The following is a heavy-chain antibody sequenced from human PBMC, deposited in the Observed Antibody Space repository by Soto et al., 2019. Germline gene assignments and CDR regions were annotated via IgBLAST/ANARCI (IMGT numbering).Heavy chain of an antibody. J-gene: IGHJ6*03. V-gene: IGHV4-39*01. CDR1: GGSLSRSKYY. Sequence: SENLSLTCTVSGGSLSRSKYYLGWIRQPPRKGLEWIGRIYYSGSTDYNPSLNSRVTIAVDTSKNQFSLKLSSVTAADTAVYYCARLPVRFLEWLSMTSYYYYYMDVWGKGTTVTVSS. CDR3: ARLPVRFLEWLSMTSYYYYYMDV. D-gene: IGHD3-3*01. CDR2: IYYSGST.